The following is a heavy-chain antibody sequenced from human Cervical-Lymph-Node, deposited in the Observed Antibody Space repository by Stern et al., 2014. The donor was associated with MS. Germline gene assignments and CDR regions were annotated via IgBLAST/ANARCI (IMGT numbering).Heavy chain of an antibody. D-gene: IGHD2/OR15-2a*01. V-gene: IGHV3-30*18. J-gene: IGHJ4*02. CDR3: AKDRQYLTFFFDF. Sequence: QVQLVQSGGGVVQPGRPLRLSCAASGFSFSSFGMHWVRQAPGKGLEWGALISYDGSKDYADSVKGRFPISRDNSKNTLYMQMNSLRAEDTAVYYCAKDRQYLTFFFDFWGQGSLVTVSS. CDR2: ISYDGSK. CDR1: GFSFSSFG.